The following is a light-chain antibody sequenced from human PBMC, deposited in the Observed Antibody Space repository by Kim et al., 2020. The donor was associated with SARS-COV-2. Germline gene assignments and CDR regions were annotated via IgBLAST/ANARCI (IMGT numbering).Light chain of an antibody. V-gene: IGLV3-1*01. CDR3: QAWDSSTANWV. CDR1: NLGDKY. J-gene: IGLJ3*02. CDR2: QDS. Sequence: PGQTASITCSGDNLGDKYACWYQQKPGQSPVLVIYQDSKRPSGIPERFSGSNSGNTATLTIRGTQAMDEADYYCQAWDSSTANWVFGGGTQLTVL.